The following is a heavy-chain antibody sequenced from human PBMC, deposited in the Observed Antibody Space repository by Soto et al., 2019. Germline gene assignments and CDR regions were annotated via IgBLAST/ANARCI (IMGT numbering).Heavy chain of an antibody. CDR1: GGSISSSS. D-gene: IGHD6-13*01. V-gene: IGHV4-34*01. Sequence: SETLSLTCTVSGGSISSSSWNWIRQAPGKRLEWIGEINHSGSTNYNPSLKSRVTISVDTSKNQFSLKLSSVTAADTAVYYCARGGMLVQYYYYGMAVWGQGTTVTVSS. J-gene: IGHJ6*02. CDR3: ARGGMLVQYYYYGMAV. CDR2: INHSGST.